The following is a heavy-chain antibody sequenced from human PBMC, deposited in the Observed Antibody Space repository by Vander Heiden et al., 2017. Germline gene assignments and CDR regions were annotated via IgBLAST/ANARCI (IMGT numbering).Heavy chain of an antibody. CDR1: GYTFPGYY. Sequence: QVQLVQSGAEVKKPGASVKVSCKASGYTFPGYYMPWVRQAPGQGLEWMGWINPNSGGTNYAQKFQGRVTMTRDTSISTAYMELSRLRSDDTAVYYCARAPSPYCTNGVCYNNWFDPWGQGTLVTVSS. J-gene: IGHJ5*02. CDR2: INPNSGGT. D-gene: IGHD2-8*01. CDR3: ARAPSPYCTNGVCYNNWFDP. V-gene: IGHV1-2*02.